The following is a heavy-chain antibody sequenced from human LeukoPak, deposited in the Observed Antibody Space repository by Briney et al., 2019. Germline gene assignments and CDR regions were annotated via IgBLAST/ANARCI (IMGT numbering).Heavy chain of an antibody. CDR3: ARATRGYDYVWGSYRRYFDY. V-gene: IGHV4-4*07. CDR2: IYSSGST. Sequence: PSETLSLTCTISGGSINNYYWSWIRQPAGKRLEWIGRIYSSGSTNYNPSLKSRVTISVDTSKSQFSLKLSSITAADTAVYYCARATRGYDYVWGSYRRYFDYWGQGTLVTVSS. D-gene: IGHD3-16*02. CDR1: GGSINNYY. J-gene: IGHJ4*02.